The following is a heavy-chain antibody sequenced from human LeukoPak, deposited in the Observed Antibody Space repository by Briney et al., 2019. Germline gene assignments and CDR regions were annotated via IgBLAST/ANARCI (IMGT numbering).Heavy chain of an antibody. CDR3: ARDGGIYCSSTSCYTGLWD. D-gene: IGHD2-2*02. J-gene: IGHJ4*02. Sequence: SETLSLTCTVSGGSISSYYWSWIRQPAGKGLEWIGRIYTSGSTNYNPSLKSRVTMSVDTSKNQFSLKLSSVTAADTAVYYCARDGGIYCSSTSCYTGLWDWGQGTLVTVSS. CDR2: IYTSGST. V-gene: IGHV4-4*07. CDR1: GGSISSYY.